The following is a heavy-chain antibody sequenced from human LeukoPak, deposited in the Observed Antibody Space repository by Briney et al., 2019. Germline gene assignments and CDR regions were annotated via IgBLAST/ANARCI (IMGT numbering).Heavy chain of an antibody. Sequence: SETLSLTCTVSGGSISSYYWSWIRQPPGKGLEWIGYIYYSGSTNYNPSLKSRVTISVDTSKNQFSLKLSSVTAADTAVYYCARGRYCSSTSCSARFDYWGQGTLVTVSS. CDR1: GGSISSYY. CDR2: IYYSGST. D-gene: IGHD2-2*01. CDR3: ARGRYCSSTSCSARFDY. V-gene: IGHV4-59*01. J-gene: IGHJ4*02.